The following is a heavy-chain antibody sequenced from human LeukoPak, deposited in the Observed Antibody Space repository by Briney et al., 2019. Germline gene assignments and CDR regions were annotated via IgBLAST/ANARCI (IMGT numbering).Heavy chain of an antibody. CDR2: IYHSGNT. V-gene: IGHV4-38-2*01. CDR3: ARGPTVTTLNY. J-gene: IGHJ4*02. Sequence: PSETLSLTCAVSGYSISSGYYWGWIRQPPGKGLEWIGSIYHSGNTYYKPSLKSRVTISIDTSKNQFSLKLSSVTAADTAVYYCARGPTVTTLNYWGQGTLVTVSS. CDR1: GYSISSGYY. D-gene: IGHD4-17*01.